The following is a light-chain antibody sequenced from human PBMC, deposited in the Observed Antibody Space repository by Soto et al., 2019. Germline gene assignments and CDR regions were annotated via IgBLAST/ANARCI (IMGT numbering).Light chain of an antibody. CDR3: QQYGSSPPYT. J-gene: IGKJ2*01. V-gene: IGKV3-20*01. CDR2: GAS. CDR1: QSVSSSY. Sequence: EIVLTQSPGTLSLSPGERATLSCRASQSVSSSYLAWYQQKPGQAPRLLIYGASSMATGIPDRFSGSGSGTDFTLTISRLEPEEFAVYYCQQYGSSPPYTFGQGTKLEIK.